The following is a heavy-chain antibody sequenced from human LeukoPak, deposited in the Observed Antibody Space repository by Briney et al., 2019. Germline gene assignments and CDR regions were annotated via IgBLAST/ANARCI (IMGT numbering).Heavy chain of an antibody. Sequence: GESLKISCKGSGYSFTSYWISWVRQMPGKGLEWMGRTDPSDSYTNYSPSFQGHVTISADKSISTAYLQWSSLKASDTAMYYCARQLEADYYDSSGYYPDYWGQGTLVTVSS. CDR2: TDPSDSYT. CDR3: ARQLEADYYDSSGYYPDY. V-gene: IGHV5-10-1*01. J-gene: IGHJ4*02. D-gene: IGHD3-22*01. CDR1: GYSFTSYW.